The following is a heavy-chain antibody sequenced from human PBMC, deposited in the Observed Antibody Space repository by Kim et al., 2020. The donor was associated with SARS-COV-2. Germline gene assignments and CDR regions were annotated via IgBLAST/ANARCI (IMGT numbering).Heavy chain of an antibody. CDR3: ARDFDDYDSSGYPDY. CDR2: ISWSSCNT. J-gene: IGHJ4*01. CDR1: GFTFGDYS. Sequence: GGSLRLSCAASGFTFGDYSMRWVRQAPGKGLEWVSYISWSSCNTGYADSVKGRFTISRDNAKNSLYLQMNSLRAEDTAVYYCARDFDDYDSSGYPDY. D-gene: IGHD3-22*01. V-gene: IGHV3-9*01.